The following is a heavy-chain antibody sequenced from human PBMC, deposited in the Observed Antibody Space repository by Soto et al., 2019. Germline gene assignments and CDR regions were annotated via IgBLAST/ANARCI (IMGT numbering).Heavy chain of an antibody. J-gene: IGHJ6*03. Sequence: SETLSLTCTVSGGSISSYYWSWIRQPPGKGLEWIGYIYYSGSTNYNPSLKSRDTISADTSKNQFSMKLSSVTAEDTVEYYCAGSRAGQICGGYYSPGEYYYYYMDVWGKGTTVTVSS. D-gene: IGHD3-3*01. CDR1: GGSISSYY. CDR2: IYYSGST. V-gene: IGHV4-59*01. CDR3: AGSRAGQICGGYYSPGEYYYYYMDV.